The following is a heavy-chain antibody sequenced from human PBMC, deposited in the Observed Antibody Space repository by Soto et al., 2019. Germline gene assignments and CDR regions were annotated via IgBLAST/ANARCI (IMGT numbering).Heavy chain of an antibody. V-gene: IGHV4-59*11. Sequence: PSETLSLTCTVSGASIINHYWTWIRQPPGQGLEWIGYVYYSGSTSYNPSLKSRVTISLDMSKSQFSLNLSSVTAADTAFYYCARDNGNYDLDFWGQGSLVTVS. CDR2: VYYSGST. J-gene: IGHJ4*02. D-gene: IGHD1-7*01. CDR1: GASIINHY. CDR3: ARDNGNYDLDF.